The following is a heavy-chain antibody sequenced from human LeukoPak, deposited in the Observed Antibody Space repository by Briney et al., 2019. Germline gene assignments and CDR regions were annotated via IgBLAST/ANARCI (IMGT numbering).Heavy chain of an antibody. D-gene: IGHD3-10*01. Sequence: SETLSLTCTVSGGSISSSSYYLGWIRQPPGKGLEWIGSIYYSGSTYYNPSLKSRVTISVDTSKNQFSLKLSSVTAADTAVYYCARIVNYYGSGSYFDYWGQGTLVTVSS. V-gene: IGHV4-39*01. CDR3: ARIVNYYGSGSYFDY. CDR2: IYYSGST. J-gene: IGHJ4*02. CDR1: GGSISSSSYY.